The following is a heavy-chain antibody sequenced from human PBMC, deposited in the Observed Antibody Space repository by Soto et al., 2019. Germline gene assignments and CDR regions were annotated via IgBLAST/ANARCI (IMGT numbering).Heavy chain of an antibody. J-gene: IGHJ4*02. V-gene: IGHV1-69*01. CDR1: GGTFSSYA. D-gene: IGHD3-3*01. CDR3: ASFSSGTADDFWSGYFDY. Sequence: QVQLVQSGAEVKKPGSSVKVSCKASGGTFSSYAISWVRQAPGQGLEWMGGIIPIFGTANYAQKFQGRVTITADESTSTAYMELSSLRSEDTAVYYCASFSSGTADDFWSGYFDYWGQGTLVTVSS. CDR2: IIPIFGTA.